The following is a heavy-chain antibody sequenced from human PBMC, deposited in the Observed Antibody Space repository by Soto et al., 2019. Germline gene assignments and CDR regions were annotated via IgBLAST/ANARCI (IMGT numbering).Heavy chain of an antibody. V-gene: IGHV1-58*01. CDR1: GFTFTSSA. Sequence: SVKVSCKASGFTFTSSAVQWVRQARGQRLEWIGWIVVGSGNTNYAQKFQERVTITRDMSTSTAYMELSSLRSEDTAVYYCAAVEGSRWYYYGMDVWAQGTTVTVSS. CDR3: AAVEGSRWYYYGMDV. D-gene: IGHD6-13*01. CDR2: IVVGSGNT. J-gene: IGHJ6*02.